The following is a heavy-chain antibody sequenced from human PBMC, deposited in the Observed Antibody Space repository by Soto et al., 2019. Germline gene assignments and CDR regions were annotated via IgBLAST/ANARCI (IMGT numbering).Heavy chain of an antibody. V-gene: IGHV5-51*07. CDR3: ARLGATFNWFDP. CDR2: IYPGDSDT. J-gene: IGHJ5*02. CDR1: GYSFTSYW. Sequence: EALNLSCKGSGYSFTSYWSGWVHQMPGKGLEWMGIIYPGDSDTRYSPSFQGQVTISADKSISTAYLQWSSLKASDTAMYYCARLGATFNWFDPWGPGTLVTVSS. D-gene: IGHD1-26*01.